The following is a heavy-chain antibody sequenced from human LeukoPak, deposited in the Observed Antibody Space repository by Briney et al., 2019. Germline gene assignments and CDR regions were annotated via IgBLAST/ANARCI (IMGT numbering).Heavy chain of an antibody. V-gene: IGHV3-11*01. CDR1: GFTFSDYY. J-gene: IGHJ4*02. Sequence: PGGSLRLSCAASGFTFSDYYMSWIRQAPGKGLEWVSYISSSGSTIYYADSVKGRFTISRDNAKNSLYLQMNSLRAEDTAVYYCARVGVLWFGELYPANFDYWGQGTLVTVSS. CDR3: ARVGVLWFGELYPANFDY. D-gene: IGHD3-10*01. CDR2: ISSSGSTI.